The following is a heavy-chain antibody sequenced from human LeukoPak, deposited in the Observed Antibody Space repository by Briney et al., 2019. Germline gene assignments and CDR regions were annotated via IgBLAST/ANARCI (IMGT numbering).Heavy chain of an antibody. Sequence: GGSLRLSCAASGFTFSSYGMNWVRQAPGKGLEWVSSISSSSSYIYYADSVKGRFTISRDNAKNSLYLQMNSLRAEDTAVYYCARDPSGWYFVDCWGQGTLVTVSS. J-gene: IGHJ4*02. CDR1: GFTFSSYG. CDR3: ARDPSGWYFVDC. CDR2: ISSSSSYI. D-gene: IGHD6-19*01. V-gene: IGHV3-21*01.